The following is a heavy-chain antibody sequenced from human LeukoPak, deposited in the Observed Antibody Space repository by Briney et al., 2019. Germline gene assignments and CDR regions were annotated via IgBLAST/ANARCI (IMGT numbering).Heavy chain of an antibody. J-gene: IGHJ5*02. CDR3: AKGAGSGSYYNEGGNWFDP. Sequence: GGALRLSFAASGFTFSSYVMHWVRQAPGKGLEWVAVISYDGSNKYYADSVKGRFTISRDNSKNTLYLQMNSLRAEDTAVYYCAKGAGSGSYYNEGGNWFDPWGQGTLVTVSS. D-gene: IGHD3-10*01. CDR1: GFTFSSYV. CDR2: ISYDGSNK. V-gene: IGHV3-30*18.